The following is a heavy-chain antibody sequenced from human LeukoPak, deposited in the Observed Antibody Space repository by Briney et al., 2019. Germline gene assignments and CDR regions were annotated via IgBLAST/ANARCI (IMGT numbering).Heavy chain of an antibody. CDR1: GFTFSDYY. V-gene: IGHV3-11*06. CDR3: ARCGEQQHGGSLWFDP. J-gene: IGHJ5*02. CDR2: ISSSSSYT. D-gene: IGHD6-13*01. Sequence: GGSLRLSCAASGFTFSDYYMSWIRQAPGKGLEWVSYISSSSSYTNYADSVKGRFTISRDNAKSSLYLQMNSLRAEDTAVYYCARCGEQQHGGSLWFDPWGQGTLVTVSS.